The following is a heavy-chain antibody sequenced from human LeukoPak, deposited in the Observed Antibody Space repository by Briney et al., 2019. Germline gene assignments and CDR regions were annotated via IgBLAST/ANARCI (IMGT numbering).Heavy chain of an antibody. CDR2: IYYSGST. CDR1: GDSISSYY. V-gene: IGHV4-59*01. CDR3: ARHGYSYGPYFDY. D-gene: IGHD5-18*01. Sequence: PSETLSLTCTVSGDSISSYYWSWIRQPPGKGLEWIGYIYYSGSTNHNPSLKSRVTISVDTSKNQLSLKLSSVTAADTAVYYCARHGYSYGPYFDYWGQGTLVIVSS. J-gene: IGHJ4*02.